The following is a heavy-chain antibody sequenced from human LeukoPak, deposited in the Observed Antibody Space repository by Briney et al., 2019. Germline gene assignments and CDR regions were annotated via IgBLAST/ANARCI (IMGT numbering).Heavy chain of an antibody. CDR1: GLTFSSYG. J-gene: IGHJ6*02. V-gene: IGHV3-33*01. CDR3: AREDIVGVPAAPQGTYYYFFGLDV. D-gene: IGHD2-2*01. Sequence: GGALRLSCVASGLTFSSYGMHWVRPARGKGLERVGAIWHDGSNKYYADTVKGRYTISRDNSTNTLYLQMNSLTADDTAVYCCAREDIVGVPAAPQGTYYYFFGLDVWGQGTTVTVSS. CDR2: IWHDGSNK.